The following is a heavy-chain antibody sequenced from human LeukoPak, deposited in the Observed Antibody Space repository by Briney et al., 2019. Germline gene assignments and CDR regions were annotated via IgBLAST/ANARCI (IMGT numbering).Heavy chain of an antibody. V-gene: IGHV5-51*03. CDR1: GYSFTSYW. CDR3: ARLGSSSWSYFDY. J-gene: IGHJ4*02. D-gene: IGHD6-13*01. Sequence: TGESLTISCTGSGYSFTSYWIGWVRQMPGKGLEWMGIIYPGDSDTRYSPSFQGQVTISADKSISTAYLQWSSLEASDTAMYYRARLGSSSWSYFDYWGQGTLVTVSS. CDR2: IYPGDSDT.